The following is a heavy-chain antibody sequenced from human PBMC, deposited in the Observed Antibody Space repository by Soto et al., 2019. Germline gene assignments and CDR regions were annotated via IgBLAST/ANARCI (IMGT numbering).Heavy chain of an antibody. J-gene: IGHJ6*03. CDR2: IVVGSGNT. CDR1: GFTFSNSA. Sequence: QMQLEQSGPEAKKPGTSVKVSCKASGFTFSNSAIQWVRQTRGQRLEWIGWIVVGSGNTNYARELHGRVTITRDMSTSAAYMELSRLRSEDTAIYYCAASSGYYTSYYYLDVWGEGTTVTVSS. V-gene: IGHV1-58*02. D-gene: IGHD3-22*01. CDR3: AASSGYYTSYYYLDV.